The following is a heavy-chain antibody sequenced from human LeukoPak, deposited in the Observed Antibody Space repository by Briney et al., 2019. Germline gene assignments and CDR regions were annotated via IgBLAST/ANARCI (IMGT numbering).Heavy chain of an antibody. CDR2: ISSSSSYI. CDR3: ARVRGDSSGRLYYYFDY. CDR1: GFSFRSHG. J-gene: IGHJ4*02. Sequence: GGSLRLSCAASGFSFRSHGMNWVRQAPGKGLEWVSSISSSSSYICYADSVKGRFTISRDNAKNSLYLQMNSLRAEDTAVYYCARVRGDSSGRLYYYFDYWGQGTLVTVSS. V-gene: IGHV3-21*01. D-gene: IGHD6-19*01.